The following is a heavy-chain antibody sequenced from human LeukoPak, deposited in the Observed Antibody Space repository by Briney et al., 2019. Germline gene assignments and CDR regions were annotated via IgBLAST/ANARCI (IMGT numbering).Heavy chain of an antibody. CDR3: ARDTGY. J-gene: IGHJ4*02. D-gene: IGHD4-17*01. Sequence: SETLSLTCTVSGGSISSYYWSWIRQPPGKGLEWIGFIYYSGSTKYNPSLKSRVTISVDTSKNQFSLKLSSVTAADTAVYYCARDTGYWGQGTLVTVSS. CDR2: IYYSGST. CDR1: GGSISSYY. V-gene: IGHV4-59*12.